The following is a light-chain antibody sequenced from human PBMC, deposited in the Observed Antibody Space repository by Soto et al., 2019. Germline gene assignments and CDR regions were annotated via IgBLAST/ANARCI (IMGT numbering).Light chain of an antibody. Sequence: QSALTQPASVSGSPGQSITISCAGTSSDVGRYTYVSWYQQHPGKAPKLIIYDVYNRPSGVSNRFSGSKSGNTASLTISGLQAEEEADYYCTSYTSTSTPYVFGGGTKLTVL. CDR3: TSYTSTSTPYV. V-gene: IGLV2-14*01. CDR1: SSDVGRYTY. CDR2: DVY. J-gene: IGLJ1*01.